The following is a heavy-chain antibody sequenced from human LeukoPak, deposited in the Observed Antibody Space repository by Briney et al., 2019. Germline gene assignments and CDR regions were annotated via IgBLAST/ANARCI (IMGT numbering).Heavy chain of an antibody. CDR3: ARAYMTATRHFDY. CDR2: INPNSGGT. CDR1: GYTFTGYY. D-gene: IGHD2-21*02. Sequence: ASVKVSCKASGYTFTGYYMHWVRQAPGQGLEWMGWINPNSGGTNYAQKFQGRVTMTRDTSISTAYMELSRLRSDDTAVYYCARAYMTATRHFDYWGQGTLVTVSS. J-gene: IGHJ4*02. V-gene: IGHV1-2*02.